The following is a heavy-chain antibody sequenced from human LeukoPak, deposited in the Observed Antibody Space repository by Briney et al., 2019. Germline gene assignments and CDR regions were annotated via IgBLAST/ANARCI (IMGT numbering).Heavy chain of an antibody. V-gene: IGHV1-2*04. CDR1: GYTFTGYY. CDR2: INPNSGGT. Sequence: ASVKVSCKASGYTFTGYYMHWVRQAPGQGLEWMGWINPNSGGTNYAQKFQGWVTMTTDTSTSTAYMELRSLRSDDTAVYYCARYCSGGSCYAGNYWGQGTLVTVSS. CDR3: ARYCSGGSCYAGNY. D-gene: IGHD2-15*01. J-gene: IGHJ4*02.